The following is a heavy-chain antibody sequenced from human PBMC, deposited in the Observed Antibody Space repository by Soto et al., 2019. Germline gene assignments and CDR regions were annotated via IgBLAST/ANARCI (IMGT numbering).Heavy chain of an antibody. CDR2: ISYDGSNK. Sequence: LRLSCAASGFTFSSYAMHWVRQAPGKGLEWVAVISYDGSNKYYADSVKGRFTISRDNSKNTLYLQMNSLRAEDTAVYYCARDRNYGSGYTYYFDYWGQGTLVTVSS. CDR1: GFTFSSYA. J-gene: IGHJ4*02. V-gene: IGHV3-30-3*01. CDR3: ARDRNYGSGYTYYFDY. D-gene: IGHD3-22*01.